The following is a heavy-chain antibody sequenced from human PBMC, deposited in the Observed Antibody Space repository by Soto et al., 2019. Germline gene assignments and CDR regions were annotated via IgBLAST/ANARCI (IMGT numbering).Heavy chain of an antibody. CDR2: ISSSGSTI. J-gene: IGHJ4*02. V-gene: IGHV3-11*01. D-gene: IGHD6-13*01. CDR3: AGDIPLIAAAGGGGFDY. Sequence: QVQLVESGGGLVKPGGSLRLSCAASGFTFSDYYMSWIRQAPGKGLEWVSYISSSGSTIYYADSVKGRFTISRDNAKNSVYLQKNGRRAGGTAVYYWAGDIPLIAAAGGGGFDYWGQGTLVTVSS. CDR1: GFTFSDYY.